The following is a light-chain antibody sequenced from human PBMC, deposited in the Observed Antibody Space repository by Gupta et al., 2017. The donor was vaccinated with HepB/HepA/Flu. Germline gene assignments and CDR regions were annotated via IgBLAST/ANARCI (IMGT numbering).Light chain of an antibody. CDR2: GFS. V-gene: IGLV2-8*01. J-gene: IGLJ2*01. CDR1: SSAVGSYNY. CDR3: SSYAGSKNVV. Sequence: QSALTQPPYASGSPGQSVTISCTGTSSAVGSYNYVSWYQQHPGKAPKLMIFGFSERPSGVPDRFYGSKSGNPASLTVSGLQAEDEADYYCSSYAGSKNVVFGGGTKRTVL.